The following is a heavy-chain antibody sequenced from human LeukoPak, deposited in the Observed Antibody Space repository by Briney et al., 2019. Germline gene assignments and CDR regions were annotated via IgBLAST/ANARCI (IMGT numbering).Heavy chain of an antibody. D-gene: IGHD1-26*01. V-gene: IGHV3-74*01. Sequence: GGSLRLSCAASGFTLKNYWMHWVRQAPGKGLVWVSRINVDGSSIGYADSVKGRFTISRDNARNTLYLQMNSLRAEDTAVYYCTRIKWDLTYFDYWGQGTLVTASS. CDR3: TRIKWDLTYFDY. CDR2: INVDGSSI. J-gene: IGHJ4*02. CDR1: GFTLKNYW.